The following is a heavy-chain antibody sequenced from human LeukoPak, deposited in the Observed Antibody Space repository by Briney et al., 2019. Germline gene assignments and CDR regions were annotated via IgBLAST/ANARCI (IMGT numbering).Heavy chain of an antibody. J-gene: IGHJ4*02. CDR2: IYYSGST. D-gene: IGHD5-18*01. CDR1: GGSISSYY. Sequence: SETLSLTCTVSGGSISSYYWSWIRQPPGKGLEWIGYIYYSGSTNYNPSLKSRVTISVDTSKNQFSLKLSSVTAADTAIYFCARTRGYSYAASSDYWGQGLLVTVSS. CDR3: ARTRGYSYAASSDY. V-gene: IGHV4-59*01.